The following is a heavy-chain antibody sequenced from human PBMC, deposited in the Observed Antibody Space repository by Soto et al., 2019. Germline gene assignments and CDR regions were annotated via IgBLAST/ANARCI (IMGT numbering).Heavy chain of an antibody. CDR3: ATVARDYDFWSGASGADY. Sequence: QVQLVQSGAEVKKPGSSVKVSCKASGGTFSSYAISWVRQAPGQGLEWMGGIIPIFGTANYAQKFQGRVTITADKSTSTAYMELSSLRSEDTAVYYCATVARDYDFWSGASGADYWGQGTLVTVSS. D-gene: IGHD3-3*01. V-gene: IGHV1-69*06. CDR2: IIPIFGTA. CDR1: GGTFSSYA. J-gene: IGHJ4*02.